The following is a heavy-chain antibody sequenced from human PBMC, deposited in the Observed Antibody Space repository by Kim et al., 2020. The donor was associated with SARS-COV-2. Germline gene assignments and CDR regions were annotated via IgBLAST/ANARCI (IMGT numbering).Heavy chain of an antibody. CDR2: IYYSGST. Sequence: SETLSLTCTVSGGSISSSSYYWGWIRQPPGKGLEWIGSIYYSGSTYYNPSLKSRVTISVDTSKNQFSLKLSSVTAADTAVYYCARQGDDILTGYSWFDPWGQGPLVTVSS. J-gene: IGHJ5*02. CDR3: ARQGDDILTGYSWFDP. CDR1: GGSISSSSYY. V-gene: IGHV4-39*01. D-gene: IGHD3-9*01.